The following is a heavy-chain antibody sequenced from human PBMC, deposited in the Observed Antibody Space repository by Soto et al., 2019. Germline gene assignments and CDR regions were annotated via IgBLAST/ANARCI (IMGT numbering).Heavy chain of an antibody. Sequence: ASVKVSCKASGGTFSSYAISWVRQAPGQGLEWMGGIIPIFGTENHGHHSQGIVTLTANDSTSTAYMELSSMRSEAAAAYYCAREGPKRGYAVGYFDYWGQGTLVTVSS. CDR1: GGTFSSYA. CDR2: IIPIFGTE. D-gene: IGHD5-18*01. V-gene: IGHV1-69*13. J-gene: IGHJ4*02. CDR3: AREGPKRGYAVGYFDY.